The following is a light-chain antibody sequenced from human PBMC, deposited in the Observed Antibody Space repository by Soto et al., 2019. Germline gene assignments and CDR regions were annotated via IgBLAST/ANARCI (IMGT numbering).Light chain of an antibody. Sequence: EIVMTQSPATLSVSPGERATLSCRASQSVSSNLAWYQQKPGQTPRLLIYDASTRATGISARFSGSGTGTEFTLTIGSLQSEDFAIYYCQQYNDWPPWTFGQGTKVEIK. CDR2: DAS. J-gene: IGKJ1*01. V-gene: IGKV3-15*01. CDR3: QQYNDWPPWT. CDR1: QSVSSN.